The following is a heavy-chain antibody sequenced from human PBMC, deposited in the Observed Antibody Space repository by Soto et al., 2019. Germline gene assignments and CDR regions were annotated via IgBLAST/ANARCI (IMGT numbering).Heavy chain of an antibody. CDR2: IWYDGSNK. CDR1: GFTFSSYG. Sequence: QVQLVESGGGVVQPGRSLRLSCAASGFTFSSYGMHWVRQAPGKGLEWVAVIWYDGSNKYYADSVKGRFTISRDNSKNTLYLQMYSLRAEDTAVYYCARVDGYSYGYYYYGMDVWGQGTTVTVSS. V-gene: IGHV3-33*01. D-gene: IGHD5-18*01. CDR3: ARVDGYSYGYYYYGMDV. J-gene: IGHJ6*02.